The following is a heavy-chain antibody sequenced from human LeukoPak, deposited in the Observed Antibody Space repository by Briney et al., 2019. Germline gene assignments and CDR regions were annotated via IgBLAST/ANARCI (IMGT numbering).Heavy chain of an antibody. D-gene: IGHD3-22*01. CDR1: GFTFSSYS. Sequence: GGSLRLSCAASGFTFSSYSMNWVRQAPGKGLEWVSSISSSSSYIYCADSVKGRFTISRDNAKNSLYLQMNSLRAEDTAVYYCAREEGIDGSGYYYVLGYWGQGTLVTVSS. CDR3: AREEGIDGSGYYYVLGY. CDR2: ISSSSSYI. J-gene: IGHJ4*02. V-gene: IGHV3-21*01.